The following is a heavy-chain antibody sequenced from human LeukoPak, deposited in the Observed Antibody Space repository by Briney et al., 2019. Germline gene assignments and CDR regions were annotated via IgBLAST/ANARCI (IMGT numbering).Heavy chain of an antibody. J-gene: IGHJ4*02. V-gene: IGHV3-30-3*01. Sequence: GGSLRLSCAASGFTVSSNYMSWVRQAPGKGLEWVAVISYDGSNKYYADSVKGRFTISRDNSKNTLYLQMNSLRAEDTAVYYCARDFGYGRDGYNSDFDYWGQGTLVTVSS. CDR2: ISYDGSNK. CDR3: ARDFGYGRDGYNSDFDY. CDR1: GFTVSSNY. D-gene: IGHD5-24*01.